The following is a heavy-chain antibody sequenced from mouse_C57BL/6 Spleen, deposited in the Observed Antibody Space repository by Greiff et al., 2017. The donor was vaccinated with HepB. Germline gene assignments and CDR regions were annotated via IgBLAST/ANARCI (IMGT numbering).Heavy chain of an antibody. D-gene: IGHD1-1*01. CDR3: VNDYGSSRAMDY. CDR1: GYTFTSYW. V-gene: IGHV1-55*01. J-gene: IGHJ4*01. CDR2: IYPGSGST. Sequence: QVQLQQSGAELVKPGASVKMSCKASGYTFTSYWITWVKQRPGQGLEWIGDIYPGSGSTNYNEKFKSKATLTVDTSSSTAYMQLSSLTSEDSAVSYCVNDYGSSRAMDYWGQGTSVTVSS.